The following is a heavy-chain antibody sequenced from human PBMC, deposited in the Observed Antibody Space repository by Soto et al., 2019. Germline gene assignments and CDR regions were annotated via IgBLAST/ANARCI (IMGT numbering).Heavy chain of an antibody. D-gene: IGHD1-20*01. Sequence: SGPTLVNPTETLTLTCTFSGFSLTSPGMCVSWIRQSPGKALEWLALIERDDDDKYYSTSLKTRPTISKDTRKNQVVLTMANMEPADTATYYCARSIRGPRRFNGMDVWGQGTTVTV. J-gene: IGHJ6*02. CDR1: GFSLTSPGMC. CDR2: IERDDDDK. V-gene: IGHV2-70*13. CDR3: ARSIRGPRRFNGMDV.